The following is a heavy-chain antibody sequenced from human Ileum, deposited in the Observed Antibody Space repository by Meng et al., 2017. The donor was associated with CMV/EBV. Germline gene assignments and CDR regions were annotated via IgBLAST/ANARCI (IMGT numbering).Heavy chain of an antibody. V-gene: IGHV2-5*02. D-gene: IGHD1-26*01. Sequence: QIPLKESGPTLVQPTQTITLTCTFSGFSPITNGEGVGWIRQPPGKALEWLALIYRGDDKRYSPSLNSRLSIAKDTSKNEVVLTMTNMGPVDTGTYYCAHFVGGYYPSRPDYWGQGTLVTVSS. CDR2: IYRGDDK. CDR1: GFSPITNGEG. CDR3: AHFVGGYYPSRPDY. J-gene: IGHJ4*02.